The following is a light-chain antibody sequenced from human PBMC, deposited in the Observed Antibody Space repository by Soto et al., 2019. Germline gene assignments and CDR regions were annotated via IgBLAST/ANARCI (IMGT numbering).Light chain of an antibody. Sequence: DIQMTQSPSTLSASVGERVTITCRASQSISAWLAWYQQKPGKAPKLLIYKASNVESGVPSRFSGSGSGTEFTLTISSLQPDDFVTYSCQQSHSYPLTFCQATRLEI. V-gene: IGKV1-5*03. CDR2: KAS. J-gene: IGKJ5*01. CDR3: QQSHSYPLT. CDR1: QSISAW.